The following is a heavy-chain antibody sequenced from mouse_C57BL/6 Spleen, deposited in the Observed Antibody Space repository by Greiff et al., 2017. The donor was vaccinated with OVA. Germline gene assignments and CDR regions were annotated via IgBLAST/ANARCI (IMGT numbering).Heavy chain of an antibody. CDR1: GYTFTDYY. D-gene: IGHD1-1*01. CDR2: INPNNGGT. Sequence: VQLQQSGPELVKPGASVKISCKASGYTFTDYYMNWVKQSHGKSLEWIGDINPNNGGTSYNQKFKGKATLTVDKSSSTAYMELRSLTSEDSAVYYCASRDYDGSSYVGAMDYWGQGTSVTVSS. CDR3: ASRDYDGSSYVGAMDY. J-gene: IGHJ4*01. V-gene: IGHV1-26*01.